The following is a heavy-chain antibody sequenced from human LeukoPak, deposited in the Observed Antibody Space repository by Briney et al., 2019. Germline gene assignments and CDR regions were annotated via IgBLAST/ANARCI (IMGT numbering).Heavy chain of an antibody. CDR1: GGPISSYY. V-gene: IGHV4-59*08. CDR2: IYYSGST. D-gene: IGHD6-13*01. CDR3: ARIVSSSWPTGVFDY. J-gene: IGHJ4*02. Sequence: SETLSLTCTVSGGPISSYYGIWIRQPPGRGRVGLGYIYYSGSTNYNPSLKSRVTISVDTSKNQFSLKLSSVTAADTAVYYCARIVSSSWPTGVFDYWGQGTLVTVSS.